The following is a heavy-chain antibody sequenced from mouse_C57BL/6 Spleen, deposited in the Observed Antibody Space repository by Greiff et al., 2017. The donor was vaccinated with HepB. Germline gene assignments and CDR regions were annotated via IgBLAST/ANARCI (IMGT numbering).Heavy chain of an antibody. V-gene: IGHV1-80*01. CDR1: GYAFSSYW. J-gene: IGHJ4*01. Sequence: QVQLKQSGAELVKPGASVKISCKASGYAFSSYWMNWVKQRPGKGLEWIGQIYPGDGDTNYNGKFKGKATLTADKSSSTAYMQLSSLTSEDSAVYFCARKDSHYAMDYWGQGTSVTVSS. CDR2: IYPGDGDT. CDR3: ARKDSHYAMDY.